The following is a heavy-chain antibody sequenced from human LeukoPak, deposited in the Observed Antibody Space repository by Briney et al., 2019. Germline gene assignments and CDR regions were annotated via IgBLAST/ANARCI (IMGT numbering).Heavy chain of an antibody. V-gene: IGHV4-59*01. D-gene: IGHD3-22*01. J-gene: IGHJ4*02. CDR3: ARGSAGDSSGYYDY. CDR2: IYYSGST. CDR1: GGSISSYY. Sequence: PSETLSHTCTVPGGSISSYYWTWIRQPPGKGLEWIGYIYYSGSTSYNPSLMSRVTFSVDTSRNQFSLRLTSVTAADTAVYYCARGSAGDSSGYYDYWGQGTLVTVSS.